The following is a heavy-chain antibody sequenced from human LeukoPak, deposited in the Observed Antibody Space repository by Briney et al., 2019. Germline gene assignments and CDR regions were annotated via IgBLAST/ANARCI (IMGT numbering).Heavy chain of an antibody. D-gene: IGHD3-16*01. CDR2: INGDGSET. CDR3: ARVRMGDDFNPFDY. Sequence: GGSLRLSCAASGFTFSSFWMYWVRHAPGKGLVWVSRINGDGSETIYADSVKGRFTISRDNAKNTLYLQMKSLRTEDTAVYYCARVRMGDDFNPFDYWGQGTLVTVSS. CDR1: GFTFSSFW. J-gene: IGHJ4*02. V-gene: IGHV3-74*01.